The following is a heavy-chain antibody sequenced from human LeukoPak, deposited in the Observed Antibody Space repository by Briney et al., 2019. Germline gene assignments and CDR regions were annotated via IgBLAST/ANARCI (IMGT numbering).Heavy chain of an antibody. D-gene: IGHD3-10*01. Sequence: SETLSLTCTVSGGSISSYYWSWIRQPPGKGLEWIGYIYYSGSTNYNPSLKSRVTMSVDTSKNQFSLRLNSVTAADTAVYYCARHRGSGTYPLDYWGQGTLVTVSS. CDR3: ARHRGSGTYPLDY. J-gene: IGHJ4*02. CDR1: GGSISSYY. V-gene: IGHV4-59*08. CDR2: IYYSGST.